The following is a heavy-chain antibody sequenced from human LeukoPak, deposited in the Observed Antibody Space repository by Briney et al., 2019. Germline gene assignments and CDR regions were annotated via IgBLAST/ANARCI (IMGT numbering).Heavy chain of an antibody. Sequence: GGSLRLSCAASGFTFSSYAMSWVRQAPGKGLEWVSAISGSGGSTYYADSVKGRFTISRDNSKNSLYLQMNSLRDEDTAVYYCARDFSSRGLVNYFDYWGQGTLVTVSS. J-gene: IGHJ4*02. D-gene: IGHD3/OR15-3a*01. CDR2: ISGSGGST. CDR1: GFTFSSYA. V-gene: IGHV3-23*01. CDR3: ARDFSSRGLVNYFDY.